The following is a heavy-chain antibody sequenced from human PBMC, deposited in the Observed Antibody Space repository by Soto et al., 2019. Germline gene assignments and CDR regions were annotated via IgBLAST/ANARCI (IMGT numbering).Heavy chain of an antibody. CDR1: GYTFTSHG. Sequence: ASVKVSCKASGYTFTSHGITWVRQAPGQGLEWMGWISTYNGNTNYAQRLQGRVTMATDTSTNTAYMELRSLRSDDTAVYYCARTGSGSSWYFIFWGQGTLVTVSS. D-gene: IGHD2-15*01. J-gene: IGHJ4*02. CDR3: ARTGSGSSWYFIF. CDR2: ISTYNGNT. V-gene: IGHV1-18*01.